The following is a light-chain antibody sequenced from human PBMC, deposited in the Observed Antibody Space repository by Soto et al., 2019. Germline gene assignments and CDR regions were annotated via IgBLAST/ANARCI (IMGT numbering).Light chain of an antibody. CDR2: DVS. V-gene: IGLV2-11*01. Sequence: QSALTQPRSVSGSPGQSVTISCTGTSSDVGGYNYVSWYQQHPGKAPKLMIYDVSKRPSGVPDRFSGSKSGNTASLTISGLQDEDEADYYCCSYAGSYTLDNYVFGTGTKLTVL. J-gene: IGLJ1*01. CDR3: CSYAGSYTLDNYV. CDR1: SSDVGGYNY.